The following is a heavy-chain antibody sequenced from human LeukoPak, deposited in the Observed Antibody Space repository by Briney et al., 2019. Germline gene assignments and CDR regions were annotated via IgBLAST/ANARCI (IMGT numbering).Heavy chain of an antibody. CDR3: ARDQWQLRGGDHDAFDI. CDR2: IFHSGTT. Sequence: SETLSLTCAVSGGSISSTHWWSWVRQPPGKGLEWIGEIFHSGTTNYNPSLKSRVTISIDKSKNQFSLKLRSVTAADTAVYYCARDQWQLRGGDHDAFDIWGQGTMVTVSS. D-gene: IGHD1-26*01. V-gene: IGHV4-4*02. CDR1: GGSISSTHW. J-gene: IGHJ3*02.